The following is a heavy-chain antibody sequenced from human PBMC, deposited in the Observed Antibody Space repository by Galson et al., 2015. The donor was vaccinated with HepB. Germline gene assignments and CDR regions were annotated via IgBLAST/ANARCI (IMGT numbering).Heavy chain of an antibody. CDR3: ASWSQDYDFWSGYTEIDAFDI. CDR2: ITPFNGNT. V-gene: IGHV1-45*02. Sequence: SVKVSCKASGYTFTYRYLHWVRQAPGQALEWMGWITPFNGNTNYAQKFQDRVTITRDRSMSTAYMELSSLRSEDTAMYYCASWSQDYDFWSGYTEIDAFDIWGQGTMVTVSS. D-gene: IGHD3-3*01. J-gene: IGHJ3*02. CDR1: GYTFTYRY.